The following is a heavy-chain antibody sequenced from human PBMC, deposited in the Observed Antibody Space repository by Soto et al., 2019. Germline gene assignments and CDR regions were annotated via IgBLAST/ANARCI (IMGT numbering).Heavy chain of an antibody. V-gene: IGHV4-4*07. CDR3: ARGHRFSDWFDP. D-gene: IGHD3-3*01. Sequence: KPSETLSLTCSVSGGTISGYYWTWIRQPAGKGLEWIGRIYSSGNTKCNPSLQSRVTMSLDTSNNQFSLRLTSVTAADTAVYYCARGHRFSDWFDPWAQGTLVTVSS. J-gene: IGHJ5*02. CDR2: IYSSGNT. CDR1: GGTISGYY.